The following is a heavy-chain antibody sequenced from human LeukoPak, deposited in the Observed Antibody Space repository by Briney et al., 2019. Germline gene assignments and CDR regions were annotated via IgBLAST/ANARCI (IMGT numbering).Heavy chain of an antibody. D-gene: IGHD3-22*01. J-gene: IGHJ2*01. CDR1: GGSISTTKW. V-gene: IGHV4-4*02. CDR2: IFHTGST. CDR3: AREENDSSGYYYWYFDL. Sequence: SETLYLTCAVSGGSISTTKWWSWVRQPPGKGLGWIGEIFHTGSTSYNPSLKSRITMSLDKSKNQFSLKLSSVTAADTAVYYCAREENDSSGYYYWYFDLWGPGTLVTVSS.